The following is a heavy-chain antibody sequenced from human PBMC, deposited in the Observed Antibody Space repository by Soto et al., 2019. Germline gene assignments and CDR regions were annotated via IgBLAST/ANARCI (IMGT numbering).Heavy chain of an antibody. CDR1: GDSISSSTYY. CDR3: TRRQLADI. CDR2: IYHRGST. V-gene: IGHV4-39*01. D-gene: IGHD6-13*01. J-gene: IGHJ4*02. Sequence: PSETLPLTCAVFGDSISSSTYYWGWIRQPPGKGLEWIGSIYHRGSTFYNPSLKSRITISVDTSKNQFSLKLNSVTAADTAVYYCTRRQLADIWGQGTLVTVSS.